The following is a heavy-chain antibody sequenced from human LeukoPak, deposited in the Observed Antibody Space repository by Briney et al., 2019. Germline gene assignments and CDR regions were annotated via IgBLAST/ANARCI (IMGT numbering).Heavy chain of an antibody. D-gene: IGHD2-2*01. V-gene: IGHV3-21*01. J-gene: IGHJ4*02. CDR3: ARRYCSGTNCYAFDY. Sequence: PGGSLRLSCAASGFTFSSYSMNWVRQAPGKGLEWVSSISSSSSYIYYADSVKGRFTISRDNAKNSLYLQMNSLRAEDTAIYYCARRYCSGTNCYAFDYWGQGTLVTVSS. CDR2: ISSSSSYI. CDR1: GFTFSSYS.